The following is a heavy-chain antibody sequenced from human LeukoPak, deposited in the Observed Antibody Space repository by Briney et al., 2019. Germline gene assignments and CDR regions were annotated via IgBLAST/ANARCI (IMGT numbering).Heavy chain of an antibody. D-gene: IGHD5-18*01. J-gene: IGHJ4*02. V-gene: IGHV3-7*01. CDR2: VKHDGSDK. Sequence: PGGSLRLSCAASGFSFSSYWMTWVRQAPGKGLEPVASVKHDGSDKYYVDSVKGRFTISRDNAKNSLFLQMNSLRAEDTAVYYCARDLSGIAGYTYGRGIDYWGQGTLVTVSS. CDR3: ARDLSGIAGYTYGRGIDY. CDR1: GFSFSSYW.